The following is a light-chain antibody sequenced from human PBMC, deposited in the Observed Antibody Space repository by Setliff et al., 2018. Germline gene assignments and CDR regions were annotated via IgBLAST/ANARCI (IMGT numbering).Light chain of an antibody. V-gene: IGLV2-8*01. CDR2: EVT. Sequence: QSALTQPPSASGSPGQSLTTSCTGTSSDVGAYNYVSWYQQHPGKAPKLMIYEVTKRPSGVPDRFSGSKSGNTASLTVSGLQADDEADYYCSSYAASYNPYVFGTGTKVTVL. J-gene: IGLJ1*01. CDR3: SSYAASYNPYV. CDR1: SSDVGAYNY.